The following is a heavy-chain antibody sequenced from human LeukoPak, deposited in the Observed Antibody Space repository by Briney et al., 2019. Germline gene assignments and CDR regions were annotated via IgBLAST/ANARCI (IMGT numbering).Heavy chain of an antibody. D-gene: IGHD4-17*01. CDR1: GYTFSAYW. CDR2: IYPGDSET. J-gene: IGHJ4*02. Sequence: GEPLKISCKGSGYTFSAYWIGWVRQMPGKGLEWMGIIYPGDSETRYSPSFQGQVTISADKSINTAYLQWSSLKASDTAMYYCARQGPVTTLYYFDYWGQGTLVTVSS. CDR3: ARQGPVTTLYYFDY. V-gene: IGHV5-51*01.